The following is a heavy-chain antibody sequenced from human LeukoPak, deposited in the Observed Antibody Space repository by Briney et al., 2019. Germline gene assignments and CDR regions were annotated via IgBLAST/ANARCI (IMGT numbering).Heavy chain of an antibody. J-gene: IGHJ5*02. CDR2: IIPIFGTA. CDR1: GGTFSSYA. D-gene: IGHD5-18*01. V-gene: IGHV1-69*05. Sequence: ASVKVSCKAPGGTFSSYAISWVRQAPGQGLEWMGGIIPIFGTANYAQKFQGRVTITTDESTSTAYMELSSLRSEDTAVYYCARGPYSYGLEWFDPWGQGTLVTVSS. CDR3: ARGPYSYGLEWFDP.